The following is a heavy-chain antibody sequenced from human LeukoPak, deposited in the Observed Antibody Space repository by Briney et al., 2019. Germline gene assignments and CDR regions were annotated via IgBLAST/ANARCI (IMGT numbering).Heavy chain of an antibody. D-gene: IGHD3-22*01. CDR1: GYSFTSYW. CDR3: ARQYYYDSSGYYYYFDY. Sequence: GESLKISCKGSGYSFTSYWIGWVRQMPGKGLEWMGIIYPGDSDTRYSPSFQGQVTISADKSISTAYLQWSSLKASDTAMYYCARQYYYDSSGYYYYFDYWGQGTLVTVSS. J-gene: IGHJ4*02. V-gene: IGHV5-51*01. CDR2: IYPGDSDT.